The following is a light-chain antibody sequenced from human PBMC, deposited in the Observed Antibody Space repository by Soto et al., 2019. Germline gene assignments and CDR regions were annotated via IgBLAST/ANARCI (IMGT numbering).Light chain of an antibody. CDR3: QQYGKSAMFT. V-gene: IGKV3-20*01. J-gene: IGKJ2*01. CDR2: GAS. Sequence: EIVLTQSPGTLSLSPGDRATLSCRASQSVSSSYLAWYQQKPGQAPSLLIYGASNRATGIPDRFSGGGSGTDFTRTISRLEPEDVAVYYCQQYGKSAMFTFGQGTKLEIK. CDR1: QSVSSSY.